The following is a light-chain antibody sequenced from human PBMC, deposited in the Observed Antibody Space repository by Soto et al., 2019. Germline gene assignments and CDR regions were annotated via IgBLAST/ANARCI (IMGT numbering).Light chain of an antibody. V-gene: IGKV1-9*01. CDR1: QGINSH. CDR3: QQVSDYPLS. CDR2: AAS. Sequence: DIQLTQSPSFLSASIGDRVTMTRRASQGINSHLDWYQQEPGKAPKLLIYAASTLQSGVTSRFSGSASGTEFTLTISSLQPEDFATYFFQQVSDYPLSFGGGTKVDIK. J-gene: IGKJ4*01.